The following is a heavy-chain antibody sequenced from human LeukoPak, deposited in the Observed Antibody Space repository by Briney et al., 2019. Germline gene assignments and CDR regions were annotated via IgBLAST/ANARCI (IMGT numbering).Heavy chain of an antibody. CDR3: ARIVGYSGYDPGDY. D-gene: IGHD5-12*01. CDR1: GFTFSSYS. CDR2: ISSSSSYI. Sequence: GGSLRLSCAASGFTFSSYSMNWVRQAPGKGLEWVSSISSSSSYIYYADSVKGRFTISRDNAKNSLYLQMNSLRAEDTAVYYCARIVGYSGYDPGDYWGQGTLVTVSS. V-gene: IGHV3-21*01. J-gene: IGHJ4*02.